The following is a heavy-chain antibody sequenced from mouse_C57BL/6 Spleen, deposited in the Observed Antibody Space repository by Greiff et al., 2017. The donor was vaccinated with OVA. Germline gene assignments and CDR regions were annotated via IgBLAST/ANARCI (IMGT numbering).Heavy chain of an antibody. Sequence: VQLQQPGAELVRPGSSVKLSCKASGYTFTSYWMDWVKQRPGQGLEWIGNIYPSDSETHYNQKFKDKATLTVDKSSSTAYMQLSSLTSEDSAVYYCARGGEIDYWGQGTTLTVSS. CDR3: ARGGEIDY. CDR1: GYTFTSYW. V-gene: IGHV1-61*01. CDR2: IYPSDSET. J-gene: IGHJ2*01.